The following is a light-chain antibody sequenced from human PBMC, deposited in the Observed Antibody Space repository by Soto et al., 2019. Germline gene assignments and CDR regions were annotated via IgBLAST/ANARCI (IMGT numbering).Light chain of an antibody. J-gene: IGLJ3*02. CDR1: SSNIGAGYD. Sequence: QAVVTQPPSVSGAPGQRVTISCTGSSSNIGAGYDVHWYQQLPGTAPKLLIYGNSNRPSGVPDRFSGSKSGTSASLAITGLQAEDEADYYGQSYDSRLSGSVFGGGTQLTVL. V-gene: IGLV1-40*01. CDR3: QSYDSRLSGSV. CDR2: GNS.